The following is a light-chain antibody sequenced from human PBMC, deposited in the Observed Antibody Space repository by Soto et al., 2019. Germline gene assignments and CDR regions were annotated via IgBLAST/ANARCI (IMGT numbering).Light chain of an antibody. V-gene: IGKV3-15*01. CDR2: GAS. Sequence: EIVMTQSPATLSVSPGERATLSCRASQSVSSNLAWYQQKPGQAPTLVIYGASARATGIPARFSGSGSGTEFTLTISSLQSEDFAVYYCQQYNDWPFTFGPGTKVDIK. CDR1: QSVSSN. J-gene: IGKJ3*01. CDR3: QQYNDWPFT.